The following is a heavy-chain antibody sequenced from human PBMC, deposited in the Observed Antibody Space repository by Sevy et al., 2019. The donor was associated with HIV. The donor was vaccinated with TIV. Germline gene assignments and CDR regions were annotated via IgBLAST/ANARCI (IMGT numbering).Heavy chain of an antibody. CDR2: ISAYNGNT. J-gene: IGHJ6*03. D-gene: IGHD3-3*01. CDR3: ARGPKVLRFSSPTGEDYYYYMDV. CDR1: GYTFSNYG. Sequence: ASVKVSCKASGYTFSNYGINWVRQAPGQGLEWMAWISAYNGNTNYAQKLQGRVTMTTDTSRSTAYMELRSLRSDETAVYYCARGPKVLRFSSPTGEDYYYYMDVWGKGTTVTVSS. V-gene: IGHV1-18*01.